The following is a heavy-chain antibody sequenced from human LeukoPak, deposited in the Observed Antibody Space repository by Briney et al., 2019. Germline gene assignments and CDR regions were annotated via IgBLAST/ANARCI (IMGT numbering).Heavy chain of an antibody. J-gene: IGHJ4*02. V-gene: IGHV1-46*01. D-gene: IGHD2/OR15-2a*01. CDR2: ISPSGGST. Sequence: ASVKVSCKASGYTFTSYYMHWVRQAPGQGLEWMGIISPSGGSTSYAQKLQGRVTMTTDTSTSTAYMELRSLRSDDTAVYYCARDQVTTFYPFDYWGQGTLVTVSS. CDR1: GYTFTSYY. CDR3: ARDQVTTFYPFDY.